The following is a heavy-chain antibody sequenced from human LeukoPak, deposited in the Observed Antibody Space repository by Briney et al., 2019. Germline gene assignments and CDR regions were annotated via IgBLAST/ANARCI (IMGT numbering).Heavy chain of an antibody. V-gene: IGHV4-59*01. J-gene: IGHJ6*03. CDR3: ARTTEGGYTYDYFYYYYMDV. CDR1: GGSISSYY. Sequence: SETLSLTCTVSGGSISSYYWSWIRQPPGKGLEWIGYIYYSGSTNYNPSPKSRVTISVDSSKNQFSLKLSSVTAADTAVYYCARTTEGGYTYDYFYYYYMDVWGKGTTVTISS. D-gene: IGHD5-18*01. CDR2: IYYSGST.